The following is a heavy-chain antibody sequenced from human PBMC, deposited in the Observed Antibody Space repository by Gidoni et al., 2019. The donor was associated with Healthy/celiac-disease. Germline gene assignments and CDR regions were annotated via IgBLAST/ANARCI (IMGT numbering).Heavy chain of an antibody. V-gene: IGHV3-9*01. CDR2: MSWNSGSI. D-gene: IGHD3-16*01. Sequence: EVQLVESVGGLVQPGRSLMLSCAASGCTFDDYAMHWVRQATGKGLEWVAGMSWNSGSIGYADSVKGRVTISRDNAKNSLYLQMNSLRAEDTALYYCAKDIEAKGDFNRFDPWGQGTLVTVSS. CDR1: GCTFDDYA. CDR3: AKDIEAKGDFNRFDP. J-gene: IGHJ5*02.